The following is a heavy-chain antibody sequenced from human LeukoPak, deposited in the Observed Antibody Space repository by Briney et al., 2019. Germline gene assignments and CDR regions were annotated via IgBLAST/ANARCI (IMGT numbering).Heavy chain of an antibody. Sequence: SVKVSCKASGGTFSSYAISWVRQAPGQGLEWMGGIIPIFGTANYAQKFQGRVTITADKSTSTAYMELSSLRSEDTAVYYCARGYCSGTSCYEGFNYWGQGTLVTVSS. D-gene: IGHD2-2*01. CDR3: ARGYCSGTSCYEGFNY. J-gene: IGHJ4*02. V-gene: IGHV1-69*06. CDR1: GGTFSSYA. CDR2: IIPIFGTA.